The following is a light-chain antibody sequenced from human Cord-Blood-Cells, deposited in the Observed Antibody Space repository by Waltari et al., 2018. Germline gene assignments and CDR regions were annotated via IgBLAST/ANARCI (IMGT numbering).Light chain of an antibody. CDR3: QQYNSYSWT. Sequence: DIQMTQSPSTLSASVGDRVTITCRASQIISSWLAWYQQKPGKAPKLLIYDASSLESGVPSRFSGSGSGTEFTLTISSLQPYDFATYYCQQYNSYSWTFGQGTKVEIK. V-gene: IGKV1-5*01. J-gene: IGKJ1*01. CDR2: DAS. CDR1: QIISSW.